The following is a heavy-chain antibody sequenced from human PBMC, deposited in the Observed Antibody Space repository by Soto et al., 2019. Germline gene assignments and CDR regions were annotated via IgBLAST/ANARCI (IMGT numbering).Heavy chain of an antibody. CDR2: INAGSGHT. Sequence: QVQLVQSGAEVKKPGASVKVSCRASGYTFASYAMHWVRQAPGQRLEWMGWINAGSGHTKYSQKFQGRVTITRDTSAITAYMELSSLRSEDTAVYYCAGGSRPAAIEDYFYYDMDVWGQGTTVTVSS. D-gene: IGHD2-2*01. J-gene: IGHJ6*02. CDR1: GYTFASYA. CDR3: AGGSRPAAIEDYFYYDMDV. V-gene: IGHV1-3*01.